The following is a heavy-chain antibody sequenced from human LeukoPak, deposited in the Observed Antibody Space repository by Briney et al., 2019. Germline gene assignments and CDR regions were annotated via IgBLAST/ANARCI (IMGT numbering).Heavy chain of an antibody. CDR3: AREVRDCSSTSCPSFDY. J-gene: IGHJ4*02. Sequence: GASVKVSCKASGGTFSSYAISWVRQAPGQGLEWMGWISAYNGNTNYAQKLQGRVTMTTDTSTSTAYMELRSLRSDDTAVYYCAREVRDCSSTSCPSFDYWGQGTLVTVSS. V-gene: IGHV1-18*01. D-gene: IGHD2-2*01. CDR2: ISAYNGNT. CDR1: GGTFSSYA.